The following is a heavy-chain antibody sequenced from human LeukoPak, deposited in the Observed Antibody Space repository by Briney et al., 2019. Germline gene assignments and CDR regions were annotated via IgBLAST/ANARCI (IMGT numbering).Heavy chain of an antibody. Sequence: PGGSLRLSCAASGFTFSSYSMNWVRQAPGKGLEWVSSISSSSSYIYYADSVKGRFTISRDNAKNSLYLQTNSLRAEDTAVYYCASSVSGWYGGDYWGQGTLVTVSS. CDR2: ISSSSSYI. CDR1: GFTFSSYS. J-gene: IGHJ4*02. D-gene: IGHD6-19*01. CDR3: ASSVSGWYGGDY. V-gene: IGHV3-21*01.